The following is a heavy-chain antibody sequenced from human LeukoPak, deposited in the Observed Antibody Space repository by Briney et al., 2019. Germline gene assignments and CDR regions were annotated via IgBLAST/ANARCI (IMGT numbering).Heavy chain of an antibody. J-gene: IGHJ6*03. Sequence: PGGSLRLSCVGSGFTFNSYSMGWVRQAPGKGLEWVSVLRGIGAKTFYSDSGKGRFTISRDNSRNTVYLQMNSLRVEDTAVYFCAKYGSGWTLYFYYYMDVWGKGTTVTVSS. CDR3: AKYGSGWTLYFYYYMDV. CDR2: LRGIGAKT. V-gene: IGHV3-23*01. CDR1: GFTFNSYS. D-gene: IGHD6-19*01.